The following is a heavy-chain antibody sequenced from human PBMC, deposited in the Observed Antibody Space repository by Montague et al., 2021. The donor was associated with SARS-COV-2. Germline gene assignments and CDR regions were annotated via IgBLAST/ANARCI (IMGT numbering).Heavy chain of an antibody. V-gene: IGHV4-39*07. Sequence: SETLSLTCTVSGGSISSSSYYWGWIRQPPGKGLEWIGSIYYRGATNYNPSLKSRVTFSIDTSKNQFSLKLISVTAADTAVYFCAREDRWNWFDPWGQGVLVTASS. D-gene: IGHD5-24*01. CDR1: GGSISSSSYY. CDR2: IYYRGAT. CDR3: AREDRWNWFDP. J-gene: IGHJ5*02.